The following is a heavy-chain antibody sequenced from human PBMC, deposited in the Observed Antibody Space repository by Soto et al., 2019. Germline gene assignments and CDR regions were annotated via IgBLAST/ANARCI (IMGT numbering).Heavy chain of an antibody. CDR2: IIPIFGTA. Sequence: SVKVSCKASGGTFSSYAISWVRQAPGQGLEWMGGIIPIFGTANYAQKFQGRVTITADESTSTAYMELSSLRSEDTAVYYCAREPLTYYYDSSGYSTGYYFDYWGQGTLVTVSS. D-gene: IGHD3-22*01. J-gene: IGHJ4*02. V-gene: IGHV1-69*13. CDR3: AREPLTYYYDSSGYSTGYYFDY. CDR1: GGTFSSYA.